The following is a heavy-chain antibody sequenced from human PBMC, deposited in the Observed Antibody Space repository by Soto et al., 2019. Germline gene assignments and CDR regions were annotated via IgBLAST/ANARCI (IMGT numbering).Heavy chain of an antibody. V-gene: IGHV3-9*01. Sequence: GGSLRLSXAASGFTFDDYAMHWVRQAPGKGLEWVSGISWNSGSIGYADSVKGRFTISRDNAKNSLYLQMNSLRSEDTAVYYCVYPPIVDTAMVSGPYGYWGQGTLVTVSS. J-gene: IGHJ4*02. D-gene: IGHD5-18*01. CDR3: VYPPIVDTAMVSGPYGY. CDR2: ISWNSGSI. CDR1: GFTFDDYA.